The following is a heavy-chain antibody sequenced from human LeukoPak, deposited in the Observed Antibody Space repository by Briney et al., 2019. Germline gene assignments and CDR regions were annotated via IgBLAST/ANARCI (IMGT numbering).Heavy chain of an antibody. CDR1: GYTFTGYY. J-gene: IGHJ1*01. V-gene: IGHV1-2*02. Sequence: GASVKVSCKASGYTFTGYYMHWVRQAPGQGLEWMGWINPNSGGTNYAQKFQGRVTMTRDTSISTAYMELSRLRSDDTAVYYCAREWGWDYCSNTNCLTGIFQHLGQGTLVTVSS. CDR2: INPNSGGT. CDR3: AREWGWDYCSNTNCLTGIFQH. D-gene: IGHD2-2*01.